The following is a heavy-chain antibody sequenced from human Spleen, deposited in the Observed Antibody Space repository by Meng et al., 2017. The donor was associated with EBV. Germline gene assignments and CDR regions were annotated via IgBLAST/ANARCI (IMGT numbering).Heavy chain of an antibody. CDR3: ARDRPIVRDIIINDY. V-gene: IGHV1-18*01. Sequence: QVQIVQAGAEVKKPGASVKVSCKASGYIFKNYGISWVRQAPGQGLEWMGWISPYNGNTNSAQKFQGRVIMTTDTSRSTAYMELRSLTSDDTAVYYCARDRPIVRDIIINDYWGQGTLVTVSS. CDR2: ISPYNGNT. J-gene: IGHJ4*02. CDR1: GYIFKNYG. D-gene: IGHD3-10*01.